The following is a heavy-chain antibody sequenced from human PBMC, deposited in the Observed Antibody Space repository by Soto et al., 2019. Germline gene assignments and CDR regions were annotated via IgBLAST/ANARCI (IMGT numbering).Heavy chain of an antibody. CDR3: AADVGGYSYGLARH. CDR1: GFTFSTSA. Sequence: QMQLVQSGPEVKKPGTSVKVSCKTSGFTFSTSAVHWVRQARGHRLQWIGWIDVGCGTANYAQMLQERGTISRDMSTSTAYMELSSLRPEDTAVYYCAADVGGYSYGLARHCGPGTLVTVSS. V-gene: IGHV1-58*01. D-gene: IGHD5-18*01. J-gene: IGHJ4*02. CDR2: IDVGCGTA.